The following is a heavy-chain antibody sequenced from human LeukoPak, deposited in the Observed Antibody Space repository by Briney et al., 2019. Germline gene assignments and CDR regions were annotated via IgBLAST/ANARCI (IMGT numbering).Heavy chain of an antibody. Sequence: PGGSLRLSCAASGFTVSSNYMSWVRQAPGKGLEWVSVIYSGGSTYYADSVKGRFTISRDNSKNTLYLQMNSLRAEDTAVYYCARDDTDIVGATCPDYWGQGTLVTVSS. CDR2: IYSGGST. J-gene: IGHJ4*02. CDR3: ARDDTDIVGATCPDY. D-gene: IGHD1-26*01. V-gene: IGHV3-66*02. CDR1: GFTVSSNY.